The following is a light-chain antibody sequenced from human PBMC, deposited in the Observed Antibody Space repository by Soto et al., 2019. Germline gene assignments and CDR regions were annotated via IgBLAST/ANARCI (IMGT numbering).Light chain of an antibody. CDR2: GGS. V-gene: IGKV3-20*01. Sequence: DIVLTQSPGTLSLSPGERATLPCRASQSVSSNHLAWYQQKPGQAPRLLIYGGSSRATGIPVRFSGSGSETDFTLTITRLEPEDFAVYYCQQYSSSRTFGQGTKV. J-gene: IGKJ1*01. CDR3: QQYSSSRT. CDR1: QSVSSNH.